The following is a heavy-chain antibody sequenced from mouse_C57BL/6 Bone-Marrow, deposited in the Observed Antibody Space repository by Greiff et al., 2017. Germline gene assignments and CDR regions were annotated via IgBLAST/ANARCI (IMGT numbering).Heavy chain of an antibody. CDR3: ATDSNYGAY. CDR2: IYPRSGNT. V-gene: IGHV1-81*01. J-gene: IGHJ3*01. Sequence: VKLQESGAELARPGASVKLSCKASGYTFTSYGISWVKQRTGQGLEWIGEIYPRSGNTYYNEKFKGKATLTADKSSSTAYMELRSLTSEDSAVYFCATDSNYGAYWGQGTLVTVSA. CDR1: GYTFTSYG. D-gene: IGHD2-5*01.